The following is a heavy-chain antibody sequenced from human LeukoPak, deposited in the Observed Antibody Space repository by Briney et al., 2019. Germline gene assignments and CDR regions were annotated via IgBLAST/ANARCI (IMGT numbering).Heavy chain of an antibody. D-gene: IGHD4-17*01. CDR2: IYYSGST. J-gene: IGHJ3*02. CDR1: GGSISSYY. CDR3: ARHRAYGDYADAFDI. V-gene: IGHV4-59*08. Sequence: PPETLSLTCTVSGGSISSYYWSWIRQPPGKGLEWIGYIYYSGSTNYNPSLKSRVTISVDTSKNQFSLKLSSVTAADTAVYYCARHRAYGDYADAFDIWGQGTMVTVSS.